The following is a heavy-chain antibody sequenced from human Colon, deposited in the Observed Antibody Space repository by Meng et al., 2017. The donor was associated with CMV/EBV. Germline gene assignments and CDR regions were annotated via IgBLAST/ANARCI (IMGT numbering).Heavy chain of an antibody. CDR3: ARAPPYSVSPPDY. J-gene: IGHJ4*02. D-gene: IGHD1-26*01. Sequence: GESLKIPCAVSGFTFSNFWMHWVRQGPGQGLVWLSRINNDGSTTTYADSVTGRFTMPRDNAKNTVYLQMNSLSAEDTGVYYCARAPPYSVSPPDYWGQGTLVTVSS. V-gene: IGHV3-74*01. CDR2: INNDGSTT. CDR1: GFTFSNFW.